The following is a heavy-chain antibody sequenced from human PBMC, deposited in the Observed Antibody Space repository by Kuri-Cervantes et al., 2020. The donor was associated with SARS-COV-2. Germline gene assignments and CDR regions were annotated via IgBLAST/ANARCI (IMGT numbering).Heavy chain of an antibody. CDR2: ISSSSYI. J-gene: IGHJ5*02. D-gene: IGHD3-10*01. CDR1: GFTFSSYS. CDR3: LASGWFDP. Sequence: ESLKISCAASGFTFSSYSMNWVRQAPGKGLEWVSSISSSSYIYYADSVKGRFTISRDNAKNSLYLQMNSLRAEDTAVYYCLASGWFDPWGQGTLVTVSS. V-gene: IGHV3-21*01.